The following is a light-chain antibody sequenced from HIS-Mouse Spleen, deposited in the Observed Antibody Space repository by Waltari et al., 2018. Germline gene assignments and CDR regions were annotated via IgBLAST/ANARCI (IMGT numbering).Light chain of an antibody. CDR3: QQYNSYST. J-gene: IGKJ2*01. CDR2: KAS. Sequence: DIQMTQSPSTLSASVGDRVTITCRASQSISSWFAWYQQKPGKAPKLLINKASSLESGVPSRFSGSGSGTEFTLTISSLQPDDFATYYCQQYNSYSTFGQGTKLEIK. V-gene: IGKV1-5*03. CDR1: QSISSW.